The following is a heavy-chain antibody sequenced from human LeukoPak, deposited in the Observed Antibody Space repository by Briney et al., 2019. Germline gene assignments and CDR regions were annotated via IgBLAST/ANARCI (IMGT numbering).Heavy chain of an antibody. V-gene: IGHV3-48*03. J-gene: IGHJ6*04. CDR3: AELGITMIGGV. D-gene: IGHD3-10*02. CDR2: ISSSGSTI. CDR1: GFTFSTYA. Sequence: GGSLRLSCATSGFTFSTYAMNWVRQAPGKGLEWVSYISSSGSTIYYADSVKGRFTISRDNAKNSLYLQMNSLRAEDTAVYYCAELGITMIGGVWGKGTTVTISS.